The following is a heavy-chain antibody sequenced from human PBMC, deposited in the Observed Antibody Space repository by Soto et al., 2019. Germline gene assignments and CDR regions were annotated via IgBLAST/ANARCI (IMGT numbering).Heavy chain of an antibody. Sequence: PSETLSLTCTVSGGSISSGGYYWSWIRQHPGKGLEWIGYIYYSGSTYYNPSLKSRVTISVDTSKNQFSLKLSSVTAADTAVYYCARGSSSSWSYFDYWGQGTLVTVYS. CDR2: IYYSGST. CDR3: ARGSSSSWSYFDY. V-gene: IGHV4-31*03. CDR1: GGSISSGGYY. D-gene: IGHD6-13*01. J-gene: IGHJ4*02.